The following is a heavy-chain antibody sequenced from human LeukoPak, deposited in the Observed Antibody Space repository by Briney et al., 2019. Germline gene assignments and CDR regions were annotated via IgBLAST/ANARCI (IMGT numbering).Heavy chain of an antibody. CDR3: ARHPYYYESSGDPRFLDY. Sequence: SETLSLTCSVSGGSISSSSNYSGWIRQPPGKGLEWIGSIYYSGSTYYNPSLKSRVTISVDTSKNQFSLNLSSVTAADTAVYYCARHPYYYESSGDPRFLDYWGQGTLVTVSS. J-gene: IGHJ4*02. CDR2: IYYSGST. D-gene: IGHD3-22*01. CDR1: GGSISSSSNY. V-gene: IGHV4-39*01.